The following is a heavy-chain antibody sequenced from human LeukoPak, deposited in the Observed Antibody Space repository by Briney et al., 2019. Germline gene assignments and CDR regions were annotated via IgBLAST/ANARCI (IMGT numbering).Heavy chain of an antibody. J-gene: IGHJ6*02. CDR2: ISSSSSYT. D-gene: IGHD2-15*01. Sequence: GGSLRLSCAASGFTFSSYSMNWVRQAPGKGLEWVSYISSSSSYTNYADSVKGRFTISRDNAKNSLYLQMNSLRAEDTAVYYCARCGGGSNSYYYYGMDVWGQGTTVTVSS. CDR1: GFTFSSYS. V-gene: IGHV3-21*05. CDR3: ARCGGGSNSYYYYGMDV.